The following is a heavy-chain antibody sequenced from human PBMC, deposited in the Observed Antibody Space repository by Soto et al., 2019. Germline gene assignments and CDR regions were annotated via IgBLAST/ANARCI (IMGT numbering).Heavy chain of an antibody. CDR2: INHSGST. CDR3: ARVGYGDNDAFDI. CDR1: GGSISSSSYY. Sequence: PSETLSLTCTASGGSISSSSYYWGWIRQPPGKGLEWIGDINHSGSTYYNPSLKSRVTISVDTSKNQFSLKLSSVTAADTAVYYCARVGYGDNDAFDIWGQGTMVTVSS. J-gene: IGHJ3*02. D-gene: IGHD4-17*01. V-gene: IGHV4-39*07.